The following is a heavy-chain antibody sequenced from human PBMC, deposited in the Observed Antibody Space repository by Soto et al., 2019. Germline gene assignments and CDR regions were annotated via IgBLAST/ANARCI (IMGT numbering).Heavy chain of an antibody. CDR2: IFNIGST. J-gene: IGHJ4*02. CDR1: GGSFGSRSYY. Sequence: SETLSLTCTVSGGSFGSRSYYWSWIRQPPGKGLEWIGYIFNIGSTNLNPSLKRRVTISEDTSKNQFSLRLTSVTAADTAVYYCAREGTIPGEVHSWGQGTLVTVSS. V-gene: IGHV4-61*01. CDR3: AREGTIPGEVHS. D-gene: IGHD3-3*01.